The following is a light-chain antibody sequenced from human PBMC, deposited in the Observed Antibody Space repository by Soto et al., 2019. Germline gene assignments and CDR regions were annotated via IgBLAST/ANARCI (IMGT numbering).Light chain of an antibody. CDR2: KAS. CDR3: QQYNSYPWT. V-gene: IGKV1-5*03. J-gene: IGKJ1*01. CDR1: QSISSW. Sequence: DIQMTKSPSTLSGSVGDRVTITCRASQSISSWLAWYQQKPGKAPKLLIYKASTLEGGVPSNFSGSGSGTEFTLTISSLQPEDFATYYCQQYNSYPWTFGQGTKVDIK.